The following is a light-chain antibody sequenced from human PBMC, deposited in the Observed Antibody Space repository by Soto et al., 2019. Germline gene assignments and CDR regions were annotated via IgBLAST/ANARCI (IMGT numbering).Light chain of an antibody. CDR2: GAS. V-gene: IGKV3-20*01. Sequence: EIVLTQSPGTLSLSPGERATLSCRASQSVTGDYLGWYQHKPGQAPRLLIHGASNRATGIPDRCSGRGSRTDFTLTIGRLDHEDAVVYYWQQYLVTPWTFGQGTKVDIK. CDR1: QSVTGDY. CDR3: QQYLVTPWT. J-gene: IGKJ1*01.